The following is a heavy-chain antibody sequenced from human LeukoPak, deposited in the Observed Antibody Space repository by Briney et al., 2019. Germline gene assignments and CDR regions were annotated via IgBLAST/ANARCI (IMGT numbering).Heavy chain of an antibody. CDR1: GFTFSRYG. Sequence: GGSLRLSCVASGFTFSRYGMHWVRQAPGKGLEWVAVISYDGSKKYYADSVKGRLTISRDNSKNTLYLQMNSLRAEDTAVYYCAKGLICGGGSCYSYYYYGVDVWGQGTTVTVSS. V-gene: IGHV3-30*18. CDR3: AKGLICGGGSCYSYYYYGVDV. CDR2: ISYDGSKK. J-gene: IGHJ6*02. D-gene: IGHD2-15*01.